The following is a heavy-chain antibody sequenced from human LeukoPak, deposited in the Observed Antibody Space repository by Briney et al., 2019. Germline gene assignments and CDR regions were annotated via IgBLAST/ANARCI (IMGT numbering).Heavy chain of an antibody. D-gene: IGHD5-18*01. CDR2: ISGSGGST. V-gene: IGHV3-23*01. CDR3: AKNLGYSYSYGMDV. CDR1: GFTFSSYA. J-gene: IGHJ6*02. Sequence: GGSLRLSCGASGFTFSSYAMNWVRQAPGKGLEWVSRISGSGGSTYYADSVKGRFTISRDNSKNTLYLQMNSLRNEDTAVYYCAKNLGYSYSYGMDVWGQGTTVTVSS.